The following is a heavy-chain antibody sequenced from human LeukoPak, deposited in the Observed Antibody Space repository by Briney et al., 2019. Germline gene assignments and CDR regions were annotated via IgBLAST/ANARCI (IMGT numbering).Heavy chain of an antibody. CDR2: ISSSGTT. V-gene: IGHV4-39*01. Sequence: SETLSLTCTVSGDSISSNDYYWGWIRQPPGKGLEGIGSISSSGTTYYNPSLKSRVTISVDTSKNEFSLKERSVTVADTAIYFCARQDVRGGTYFTLYWGQGTLVTVSS. D-gene: IGHD1-26*01. J-gene: IGHJ4*02. CDR3: ARQDVRGGTYFTLY. CDR1: GDSISSNDYY.